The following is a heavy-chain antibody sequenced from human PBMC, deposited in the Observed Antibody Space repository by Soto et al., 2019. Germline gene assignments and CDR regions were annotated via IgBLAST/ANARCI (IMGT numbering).Heavy chain of an antibody. CDR2: IRSKANSYAT. V-gene: IGHV3-73*02. J-gene: IGHJ6*02. D-gene: IGHD2-15*01. CDR3: TRQSTRGGYCSGGSCYSFHYYYGMDV. Sequence: EVQLVESGGGLVQPGGSLKLSCAASGFTFSGSAMHWVRQASGKGLEWVGRIRSKANSYATAYAASVKGRFTISRDDSTNTAYLQMNSLKTEDTAVYYCTRQSTRGGYCSGGSCYSFHYYYGMDVWGQGTTVTVSS. CDR1: GFTFSGSA.